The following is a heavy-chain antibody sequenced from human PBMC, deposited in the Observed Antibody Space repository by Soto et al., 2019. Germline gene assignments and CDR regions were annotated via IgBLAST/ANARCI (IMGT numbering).Heavy chain of an antibody. CDR1: GGSISSGGYY. CDR3: ARVSTIFGVEDHNCFDP. V-gene: IGHV4-31*03. CDR2: IYYSGST. D-gene: IGHD3-3*01. J-gene: IGHJ5*02. Sequence: SETLSLTCTVSGGSISSGGYYWSWIRQHPGKGLEWIGYIYYSGSTYYNPSLKSRVTISVDTSKNQFSLKLSSVTAADTAVYYCARVSTIFGVEDHNCFDPWGQGTLVTVSS.